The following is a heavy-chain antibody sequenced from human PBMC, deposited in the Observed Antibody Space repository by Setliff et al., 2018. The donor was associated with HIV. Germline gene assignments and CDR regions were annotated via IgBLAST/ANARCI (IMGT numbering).Heavy chain of an antibody. CDR2: IYSGGST. J-gene: IGHJ6*03. CDR1: GFTVSSNY. V-gene: IGHV3-66*02. Sequence: LRLSCAASGFTVSSNYMSWVRQAPGKGLEWVSVIYSGGSTYYADSVKGRFTISRDNSKNTLYLQMNSLRAEDTAVYYCARVVYYYYYMDVWGKGTTVTVSS. CDR3: ARVVYYYYYMDV.